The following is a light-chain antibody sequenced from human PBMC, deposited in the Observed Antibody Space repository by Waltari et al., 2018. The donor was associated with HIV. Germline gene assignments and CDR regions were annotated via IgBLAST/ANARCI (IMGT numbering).Light chain of an antibody. Sequence: DIQQNQFPSFVSASVGDRVTITCLASHPVNSWLTWYQQKPGKAPELLSYATSSLQSGVPSRFSGSGSGTNFTLTINSLQTEDFATYFCQQANSFPWTFGHGTKVELK. CDR1: HPVNSW. J-gene: IGKJ1*01. CDR3: QQANSFPWT. CDR2: ATS. V-gene: IGKV1-12*01.